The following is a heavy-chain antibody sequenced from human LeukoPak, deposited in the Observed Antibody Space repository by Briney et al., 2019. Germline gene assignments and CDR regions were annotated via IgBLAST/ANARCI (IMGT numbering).Heavy chain of an antibody. Sequence: PGGSLRLSCAASGFTFKSYAMHWVRQAPGKGLEYVSAISSDGRINYYANSVKGRFTISRDNSKNTLYLKTGSLRAEDMAVYYCARVSGWYWFDNWGQGTMVTVSS. D-gene: IGHD6-19*01. CDR2: ISSDGRIN. J-gene: IGHJ4*02. V-gene: IGHV3-64*01. CDR3: ARVSGWYWFDN. CDR1: GFTFKSYA.